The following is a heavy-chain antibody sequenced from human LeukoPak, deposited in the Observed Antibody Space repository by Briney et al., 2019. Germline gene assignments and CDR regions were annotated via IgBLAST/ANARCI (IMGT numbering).Heavy chain of an antibody. Sequence: GGSLRLSCAASGFTVSSNYMSWVRQAPGKGLEWVSVIYSGGSTYYADSVKGRFTISRDNSKNTLYLQMNSLRAEDTAVYYCARGKGSIAAAGPTNYWGQGTLVPSPQ. D-gene: IGHD6-13*01. CDR3: ARGKGSIAAAGPTNY. CDR1: GFTVSSNY. CDR2: IYSGGST. J-gene: IGHJ4*02. V-gene: IGHV3-53*01.